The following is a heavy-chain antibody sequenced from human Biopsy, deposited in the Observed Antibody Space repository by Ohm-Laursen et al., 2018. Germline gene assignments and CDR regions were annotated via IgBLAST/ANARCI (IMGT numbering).Heavy chain of an antibody. CDR2: IDVSEDNT. Sequence: SLRLSCAASGFSFSEYAMSWVRQAPGKGLEWVSHIDVSEDNTYYADSVRGRFTISRDNSKKMVHLQINSLRADDTAVYYCVKHWGGYNFDSWGQGNLVTVSS. CDR1: GFSFSEYA. V-gene: IGHV3-23*01. J-gene: IGHJ4*01. CDR3: VKHWGGYNFDS. D-gene: IGHD7-27*01.